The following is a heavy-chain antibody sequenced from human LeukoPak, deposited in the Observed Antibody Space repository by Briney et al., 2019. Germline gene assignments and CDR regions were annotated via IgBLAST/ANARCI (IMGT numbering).Heavy chain of an antibody. CDR1: GVTFRSYA. V-gene: IGHV3-23*01. CDR2: ISGSGGST. J-gene: IGHJ6*02. D-gene: IGHD6-13*01. CDR3: AKSYSSIYYYGMDV. Sequence: GGSLRLSCAASGVTFRSYAMSWVRQAPGKGLEWVSAISGSGGSTYYADSVKGRFTISRDNSKNTLYLQMNSLRAEDTAVYYCAKSYSSIYYYGMDVWGQGTTVTVSS.